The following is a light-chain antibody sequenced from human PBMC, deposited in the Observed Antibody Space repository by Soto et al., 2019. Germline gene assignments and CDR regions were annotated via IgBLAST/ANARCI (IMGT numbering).Light chain of an antibody. CDR3: LQHESYPRT. Sequence: DIQMTQSPSSLSASVGDRVTITCRASQGISNYFGWYQQKPGQAPKRLIYAVSSLQGGVPSRFIGSGSGTEFTLTISSLQPEDFATYYGLQHESYPRTFGQGTKVEIK. V-gene: IGKV1-17*01. J-gene: IGKJ1*01. CDR1: QGISNY. CDR2: AVS.